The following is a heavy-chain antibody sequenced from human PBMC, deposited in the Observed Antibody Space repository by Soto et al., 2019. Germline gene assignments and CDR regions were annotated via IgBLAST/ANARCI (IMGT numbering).Heavy chain of an antibody. D-gene: IGHD2-2*01. Sequence: GGSLRLSCAASGFTFSSYSMNWVRQVPGKGLEWVSSISSSSSYIYYADSVKGRFTISRDNAKNSLYLQMNSLRAEDTAVYYCARDSFGVVPAAPIHDAFDIWGQGTMVTVSS. CDR2: ISSSSSYI. CDR1: GFTFSSYS. J-gene: IGHJ3*02. V-gene: IGHV3-21*01. CDR3: ARDSFGVVPAAPIHDAFDI.